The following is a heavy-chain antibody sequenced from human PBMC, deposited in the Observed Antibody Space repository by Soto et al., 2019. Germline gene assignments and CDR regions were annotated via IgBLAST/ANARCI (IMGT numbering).Heavy chain of an antibody. CDR2: IIPIFGTA. CDR1: GGTFSSYA. V-gene: IGHV1-69*01. J-gene: IGHJ6*02. Sequence: QVQLVQSGAEVKKPGSSVKVSCKASGGTFSSYAISCVRQAPGQGLEWMGGIIPIFGTANYAQKFQGRVTITADESTSTAYMGLSSLRSEDTAVYYCARWVVDSIGWYWVEYYYGMDVWGHGTTVTDSS. D-gene: IGHD6-19*01. CDR3: ARWVVDSIGWYWVEYYYGMDV.